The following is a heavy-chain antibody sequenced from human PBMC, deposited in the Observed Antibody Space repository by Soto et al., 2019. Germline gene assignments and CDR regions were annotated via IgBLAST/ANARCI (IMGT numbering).Heavy chain of an antibody. V-gene: IGHV1-18*04. CDR3: ARDLPQVYSSGWYGENWFDP. Sequence: ASVKVSCKASGYTFTSYGISWVRQAPGQGLEWMGWSSAYNGNTNYAQKLQGRVTMTTDTSTSTAYTELRSLRSDDTAVYYCARDLPQVYSSGWYGENWFDPRGKGTLVTAPQ. J-gene: IGHJ5*02. CDR1: GYTFTSYG. D-gene: IGHD6-19*01. CDR2: SSAYNGNT.